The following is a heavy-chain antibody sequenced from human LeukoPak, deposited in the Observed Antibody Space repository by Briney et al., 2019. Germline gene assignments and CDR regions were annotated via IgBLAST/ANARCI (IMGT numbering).Heavy chain of an antibody. D-gene: IGHD2-2*01. Sequence: GGSLRLSCAASGFIFSSFWMHWVRQVPGKGLVWVSVIYSGGSTYYADSVKGRFTISRDNSKNTLYLQMNSLRAEDTAVYYCARDSPSSTSWGYWGQGTLVTVSS. CDR3: ARDSPSSTSWGY. J-gene: IGHJ4*02. V-gene: IGHV3-66*01. CDR2: IYSGGST. CDR1: GFIFSSFW.